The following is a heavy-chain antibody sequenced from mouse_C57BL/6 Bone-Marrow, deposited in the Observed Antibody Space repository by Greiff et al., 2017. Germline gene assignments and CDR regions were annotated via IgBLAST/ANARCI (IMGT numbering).Heavy chain of an antibody. V-gene: IGHV5-6*01. D-gene: IGHD1-1*01. Sequence: EVQVVESGGDLVKPGGSLKLSCAASGFTFSSYGMSWVRQTPDKRLEWVATISSGGSYTYYPDSVKGRFTISRDNAKNTLYLQMSSLKSEDTAMYYCARHYYGSRYYCDYWGQGTTLTVSS. CDR2: ISSGGSYT. J-gene: IGHJ2*01. CDR3: ARHYYGSRYYCDY. CDR1: GFTFSSYG.